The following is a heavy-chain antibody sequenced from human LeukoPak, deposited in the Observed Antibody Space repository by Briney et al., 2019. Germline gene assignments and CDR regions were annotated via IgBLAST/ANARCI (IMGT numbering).Heavy chain of an antibody. J-gene: IGHJ4*02. CDR2: ISYDGSNK. D-gene: IGHD3-22*01. V-gene: IGHV3-30*04. CDR3: AREGIIVVAFDY. Sequence: GGSLRLSCAASGFTFSSYAMHWVRQAPGKGLEWVAVISYDGSNKYYADSVKGRFTISRDNSKNTLYLQMNSLRAEDTAVYYCAREGIIVVAFDYWGQGTLVTVSS. CDR1: GFTFSSYA.